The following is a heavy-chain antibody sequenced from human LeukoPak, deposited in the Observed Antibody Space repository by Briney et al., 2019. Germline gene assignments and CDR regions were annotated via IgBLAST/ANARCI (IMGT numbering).Heavy chain of an antibody. V-gene: IGHV4-59*01. Sequence: KPSETLSLTCTVSGGSISSYYWSWIRQPPGKGLEWIGYIHYSGSTSYNPSLKSRVTISVDTSKNQFSLKLSSVTAADTAVYYCARDRLQLQSWGQGTLVTVSS. CDR2: IHYSGST. CDR1: GGSISSYY. J-gene: IGHJ5*02. D-gene: IGHD5-24*01. CDR3: ARDRLQLQS.